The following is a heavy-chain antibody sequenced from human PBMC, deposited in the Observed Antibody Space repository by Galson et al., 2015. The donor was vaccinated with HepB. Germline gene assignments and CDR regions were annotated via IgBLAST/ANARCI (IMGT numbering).Heavy chain of an antibody. CDR3: ARDIWGPSVAPTVTTSAPNYYYYGMDV. V-gene: IGHV3-21*01. CDR2: ISSSSSYI. Sequence: SLRLSCAASGFTFSSYSMNWVRQAPGKGLEWVSSISSSSSYIYYADSVKGRFTISRDNAKNSLYLQMNSLRAEDTAVYYCARDIWGPSVAPTVTTSAPNYYYYGMDVWGQGTTVTVSS. CDR1: GFTFSSYS. D-gene: IGHD4-17*01. J-gene: IGHJ6*02.